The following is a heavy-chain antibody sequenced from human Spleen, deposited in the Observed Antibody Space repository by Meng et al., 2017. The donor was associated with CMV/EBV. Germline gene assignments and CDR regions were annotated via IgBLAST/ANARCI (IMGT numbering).Heavy chain of an antibody. V-gene: IGHV4-34*01. CDR3: ARGEEGAFDI. Sequence: QGQLHQWGAGLLKPSETLALTCSVYGGSFSGYYWSWIRQPPGKGLEWIGEINHSGSTNYNPSLKSRVTMSVDTSKNQFSLKLSSVTAADTAVYYCARGEEGAFDIWGQGTMVTVSS. CDR1: GGSFSGYY. CDR2: INHSGST. J-gene: IGHJ3*02.